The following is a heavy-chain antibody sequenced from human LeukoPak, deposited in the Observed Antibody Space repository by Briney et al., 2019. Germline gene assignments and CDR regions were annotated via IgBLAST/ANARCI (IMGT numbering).Heavy chain of an antibody. CDR2: INTNTGNP. V-gene: IGHV7-4-1*02. J-gene: IGHJ3*02. CDR3: ARELGYCTNGVCYTKLGDAFDI. Sequence: GASVKVSCKASGYTFTSYAMNWVRQAPGQGLEWMGWINTNTGNPTYAQGFTGRFVFSLDTSVSTAHLQISSLKAEDTAVYYCARELGYCTNGVCYTKLGDAFDIWGQGTMVTVSS. CDR1: GYTFTSYA. D-gene: IGHD2-8*01.